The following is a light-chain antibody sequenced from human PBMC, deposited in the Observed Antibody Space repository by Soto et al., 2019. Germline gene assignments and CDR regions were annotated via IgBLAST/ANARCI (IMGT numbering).Light chain of an antibody. Sequence: DIQMTQTPSSLSASVGDRVTLTCQASQDISNYLNWYQQKPGKAPKLLIYDASNLETGVPSRFSGSGSGTDITFTISSLQPEDIATYYCQQYDNLPITFGQGTRLEIK. CDR1: QDISNY. V-gene: IGKV1-33*01. CDR2: DAS. CDR3: QQYDNLPIT. J-gene: IGKJ5*01.